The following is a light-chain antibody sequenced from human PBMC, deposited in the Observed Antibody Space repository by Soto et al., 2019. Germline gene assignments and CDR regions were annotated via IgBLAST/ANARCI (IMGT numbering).Light chain of an antibody. V-gene: IGLV2-14*01. Sequence: QSVLTQPASVSGSPGQSIAISSTGTSSDVGSYNYVSWYQQHPGKAPKLMIYEGSNRPSGVSSRFSGPKSGNTASLTISGLQAEDEADYYCSSYTSSSTVFGTGTKVTVL. CDR3: SSYTSSSTV. CDR1: SSDVGSYNY. J-gene: IGLJ1*01. CDR2: EGS.